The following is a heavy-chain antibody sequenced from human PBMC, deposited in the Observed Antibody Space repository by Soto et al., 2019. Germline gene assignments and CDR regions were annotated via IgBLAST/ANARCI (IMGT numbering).Heavy chain of an antibody. D-gene: IGHD1-7*01. CDR3: ARVLAGTWFDP. CDR2: IYYSGST. CDR1: GGSVSSGDYY. V-gene: IGHV4-61*08. J-gene: IGHJ5*02. Sequence: SETLSLTCTVSGGSVSSGDYYWSWIRQPPGKGLEWIGNIYYSGSTNYNPSLKSRVTISVDTSKNQFSLKLRSVTAADTAVYYCARVLAGTWFDPWGQGTLVTVSS.